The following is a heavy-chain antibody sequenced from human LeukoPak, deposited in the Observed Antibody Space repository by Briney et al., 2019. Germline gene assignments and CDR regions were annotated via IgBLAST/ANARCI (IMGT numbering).Heavy chain of an antibody. D-gene: IGHD2-2*01. CDR2: ISYDGSDK. V-gene: IGHV3-30*04. J-gene: IGHJ4*02. CDR3: ARGLDQTENY. Sequence: TGGSLRLSCAASGFTFSIYSMHWVHQAPGKGLEWVAVISYDGSDKYYADSVKGRFTISRDDSKNTLYLQMNSLRPEDSAVYYCARGLDQTENYWGQGTLVTVSS. CDR1: GFTFSIYS.